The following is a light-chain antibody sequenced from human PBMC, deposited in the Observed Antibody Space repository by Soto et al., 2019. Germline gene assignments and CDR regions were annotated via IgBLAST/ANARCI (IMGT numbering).Light chain of an antibody. Sequence: EIVVAQSPGTLSLSPGERATLSCRASQSGISDYLAWFQQKPGQAPRLLIYGASLRATGIPDRFIGSGSGADFTLTISRLEPEDFAVYYCQQYGDSPWTFGQGTKVDIK. V-gene: IGKV3-20*01. CDR3: QQYGDSPWT. J-gene: IGKJ1*01. CDR1: QSGISDY. CDR2: GAS.